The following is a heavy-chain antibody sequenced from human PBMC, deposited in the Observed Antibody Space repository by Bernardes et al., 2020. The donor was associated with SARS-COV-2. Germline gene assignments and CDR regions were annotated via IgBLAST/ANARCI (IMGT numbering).Heavy chain of an antibody. CDR2: ISSSSTTI. Sequence: GGSLRLSCAASGFTFSSYSMNWVRQAPGKGLEWISYISSSSTTIYYADSVKGRFTISRDNAKNSLYLQMNSLRAEDTAIYYCAREGRYHEYGDYASDWWGQGTLVTVSS. V-gene: IGHV3-48*01. CDR1: GFTFSSYS. J-gene: IGHJ4*02. CDR3: AREGRYHEYGDYASDW. D-gene: IGHD4-17*01.